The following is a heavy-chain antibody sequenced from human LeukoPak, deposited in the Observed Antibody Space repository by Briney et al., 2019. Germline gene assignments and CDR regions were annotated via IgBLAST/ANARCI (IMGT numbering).Heavy chain of an antibody. CDR3: ARSPGQCSGGSCATGY. Sequence: GGSLRLSCAASGFTFSSYWMHWVRQAPGKGLVWVSRINGDGSSTNYADSVKGRFTISRDNAKNTLYLQMNSLRAEDTAVYYCARSPGQCSGGSCATGYWGQGTLVTVSP. CDR2: INGDGSST. D-gene: IGHD2-15*01. CDR1: GFTFSSYW. V-gene: IGHV3-74*01. J-gene: IGHJ4*02.